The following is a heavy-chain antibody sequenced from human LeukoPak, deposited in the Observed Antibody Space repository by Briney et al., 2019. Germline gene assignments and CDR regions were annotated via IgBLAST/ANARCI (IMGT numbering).Heavy chain of an antibody. D-gene: IGHD2-2*02. CDR2: ISIYDGKT. CDR1: GYTFTSYG. V-gene: IGHV1-18*01. CDR3: ARGVRENRSWYTVHFDY. J-gene: IGHJ4*02. Sequence: ASVKVSCKASGYTFTSYGISWVRQAPGQGLEWMGWISIYDGKTLYAQKFQGRVTMTTDTSTSTAYMELRSLRSDDTAVYYCARGVRENRSWYTVHFDYWGQGTLVTVSS.